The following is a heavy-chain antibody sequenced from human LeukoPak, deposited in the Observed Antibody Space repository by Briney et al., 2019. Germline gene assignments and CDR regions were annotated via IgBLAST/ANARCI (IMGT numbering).Heavy chain of an antibody. CDR1: GAFITNSHW. CDR3: ATYFYGEYGSYYFDY. CDR2: IYHSGAT. D-gene: IGHD4-17*01. Sequence: SGTLSLTCAVSGAFITNSHWWSWARQPPGKGLEWIGEIYHSGATNYNPSLKSRVTMSVDKSKNQFSLKLCSVTAADTAVYYCATYFYGEYGSYYFDYWGQGTLVTVSS. J-gene: IGHJ4*02. V-gene: IGHV4-4*02.